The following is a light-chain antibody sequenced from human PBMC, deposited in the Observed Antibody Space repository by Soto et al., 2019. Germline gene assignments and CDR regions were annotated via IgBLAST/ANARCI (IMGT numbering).Light chain of an antibody. J-gene: IGKJ4*01. CDR1: QSVNNY. V-gene: IGKV3-11*01. Sequence: EIVLTQSPATLSLSPGERATLSCRASQSVNNYLAWYQQKPGQAPRLLIYDAFNRAIGIPARFSGSGSGTDFTLTSSSLEPEDFAVYYCQQRSNWPLTFGGGTKVEIK. CDR2: DAF. CDR3: QQRSNWPLT.